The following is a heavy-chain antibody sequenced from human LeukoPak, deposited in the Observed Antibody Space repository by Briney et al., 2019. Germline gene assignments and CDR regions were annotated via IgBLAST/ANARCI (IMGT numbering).Heavy chain of an antibody. V-gene: IGHV1-2*02. CDR1: GYTFTGYY. D-gene: IGHD3-3*01. Sequence: ASVKVSCKASGYTFTGYYMHWVRQAPGQGPEWMGWINPNSGGTNYAQKFQGRVTMTRDTSISTAYMELSRLRSDDTAVYYCARETYGSGDWYFDLWGRGTLVTVSS. CDR3: ARETYGSGDWYFDL. J-gene: IGHJ2*01. CDR2: INPNSGGT.